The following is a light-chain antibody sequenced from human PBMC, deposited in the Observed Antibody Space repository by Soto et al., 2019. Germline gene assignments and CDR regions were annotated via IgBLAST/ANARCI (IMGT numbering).Light chain of an antibody. Sequence: QSVLAQPPSASGTPGQRLTISCSGSSSNIGTNTVNWYQQLPGTAPKLLIHSDSQRASGVPDRFSGSKSGSSASLAISGLQSDDEADYYCAVWDDSLNAHVVFGGGTKVTVL. CDR1: SSNIGTNT. J-gene: IGLJ2*01. CDR3: AVWDDSLNAHVV. V-gene: IGLV1-44*01. CDR2: SDS.